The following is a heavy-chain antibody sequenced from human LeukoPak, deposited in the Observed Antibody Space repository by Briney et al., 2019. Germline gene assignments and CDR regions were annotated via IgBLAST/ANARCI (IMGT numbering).Heavy chain of an antibody. CDR3: ATGAFAGGYFDY. CDR1: GFTFSSYS. J-gene: IGHJ4*02. Sequence: GGSLRLSCAAAGFTFSSYSKKWVRQAPGKGLEWVSSISSSSSYIYYADSVKGRFTISRDNAKNSLSLQMNTLRAQDTAVYYCATGAFAGGYFDYWGQGTLVTVSS. D-gene: IGHD3-3*02. V-gene: IGHV3-21*01. CDR2: ISSSSSYI.